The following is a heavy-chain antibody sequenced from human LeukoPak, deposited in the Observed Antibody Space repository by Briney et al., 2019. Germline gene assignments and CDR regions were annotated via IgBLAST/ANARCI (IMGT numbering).Heavy chain of an antibody. CDR1: GFTFSSYS. D-gene: IGHD3-10*01. Sequence: PGGSLRLSCAASGFTFSSYSMNWVRQAPGKGLEWVSYISSSSSTIYYADSVKGRFTISRDNAKNSLYLQMNGLRAEDTAVYYCAREPYYYGSGSHMGNWFDPWGQGTLVTVSS. V-gene: IGHV3-48*01. J-gene: IGHJ5*02. CDR3: AREPYYYGSGSHMGNWFDP. CDR2: ISSSSSTI.